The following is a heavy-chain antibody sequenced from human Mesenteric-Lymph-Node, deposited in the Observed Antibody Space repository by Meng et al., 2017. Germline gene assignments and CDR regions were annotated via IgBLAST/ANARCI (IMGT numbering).Heavy chain of an antibody. J-gene: IGHJ4*02. D-gene: IGHD2/OR15-2a*01. CDR2: ISYDGSNK. CDR1: GFTFSSYA. Sequence: VQLVGAGGGVVQPGSSLCLSCAASGFTFSSYAMHWVRQAPGKGLEWVAVISYDGSNKYYADSVKGRFTISRDNSKNTLYLQMNSLRAEDTAVYYCARDWGSMGYWGQGTLVTVSS. V-gene: IGHV3-30*07. CDR3: ARDWGSMGY.